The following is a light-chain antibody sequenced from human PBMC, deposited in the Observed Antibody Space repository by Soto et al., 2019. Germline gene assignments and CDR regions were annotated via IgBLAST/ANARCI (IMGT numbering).Light chain of an antibody. V-gene: IGKV4-1*01. CDR2: WAS. CDR1: QSLLYSSNNKTY. CDR3: QQYYSDFFT. J-gene: IGKJ2*01. Sequence: DIVMTQSPDSLTVSLGERATINCKSSQSLLYSSNNKTYLAWYQRRPGQSHKMLIFWASARESGVPDRFAGSGSETDFTLTISSLQAEDAAVYYCQQYYSDFFTFGQGTRLEIK.